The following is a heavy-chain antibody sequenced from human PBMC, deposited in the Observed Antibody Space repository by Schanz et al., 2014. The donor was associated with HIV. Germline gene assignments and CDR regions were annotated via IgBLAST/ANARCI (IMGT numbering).Heavy chain of an antibody. CDR3: ARGFQGFDY. D-gene: IGHD3-10*01. CDR1: GFTITSYG. J-gene: IGHJ4*02. CDR2: ISYDGINK. Sequence: QVQLGQSGGGVVQPGRSLRLSCAVSGFTITSYGMSWVRQAPGKGLEWVALISYDGINKYYGDSVKGRFTISRDNSKNTVYLQMNSLRAEDTSVYYCARGFQGFDYWGQGTLVTVSS. V-gene: IGHV3-30*03.